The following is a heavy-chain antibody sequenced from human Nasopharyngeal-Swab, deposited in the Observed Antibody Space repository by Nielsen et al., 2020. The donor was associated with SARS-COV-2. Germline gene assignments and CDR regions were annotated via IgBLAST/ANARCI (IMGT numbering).Heavy chain of an antibody. CDR3: AFVDTTLLGYYYSGMDV. D-gene: IGHD5-18*01. CDR1: GFTFSSYA. V-gene: IGHV3-23*01. CDR2: ISGSGDST. J-gene: IGHJ6*02. Sequence: GESLKISCAASGFTFSSYAMSWVRQAPGKGLEWVSIISGSGDSTYYADSVKDRFTISRDNSKNTLYLQTNSLRVEDTAVYYCAFVDTTLLGYYYSGMDVWGQGTTVTVSS.